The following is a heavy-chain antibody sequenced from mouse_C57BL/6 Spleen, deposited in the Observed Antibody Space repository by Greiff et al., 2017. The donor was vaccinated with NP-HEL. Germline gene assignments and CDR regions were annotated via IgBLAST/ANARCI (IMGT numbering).Heavy chain of an antibody. J-gene: IGHJ3*01. D-gene: IGHD2-4*01. CDR2: ISSGSSTI. CDR1: GFTFSDYG. V-gene: IGHV5-17*01. CDR3: ARHYDFPFAY. Sequence: EVQGVESGGGLVKPGGSLKLSCAASGFTFSDYGMHWVRQAPEKGLEWVAYISSGSSTIYYADTVKGRFTISRDNAKNTLFLQMTSLRSEDTAMYYCARHYDFPFAYWGQGTLVTVSA.